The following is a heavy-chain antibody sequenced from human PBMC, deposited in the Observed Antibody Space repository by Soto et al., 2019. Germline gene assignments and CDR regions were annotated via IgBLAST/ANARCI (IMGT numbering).Heavy chain of an antibody. Sequence: GGSLRLSGAASGLTFSSYSMNWVRQAPGKGLEWVSYISSSSSTIYYADSVKGRFTISRDNAKNSLYLQMNSLRAEDTAVYYCAFGGESRYYYYGMDVWGQGTTVTVSS. CDR2: ISSSSSTI. J-gene: IGHJ6*02. V-gene: IGHV3-48*01. CDR1: GLTFSSYS. D-gene: IGHD3-10*01. CDR3: AFGGESRYYYYGMDV.